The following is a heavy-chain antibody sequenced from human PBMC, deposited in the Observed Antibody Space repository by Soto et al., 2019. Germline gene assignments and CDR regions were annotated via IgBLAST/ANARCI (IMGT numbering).Heavy chain of an antibody. D-gene: IGHD1-1*01. J-gene: IGHJ4*02. V-gene: IGHV3-23*01. CDR1: GFTFGYYS. CDR2: ISGTGGSK. Sequence: EVQLLESGGHLVQPGGSLRLSCAASGFTFGYYSVSWVRQSPGKGLEWVAGISGTGGSKYHADSVAGRFAISRDNSKRTLYLQLNNLRIEDTAVYYCARSLGHRWNVYFFQYWGQGTLVTVSS. CDR3: ARSLGHRWNVYFFQY.